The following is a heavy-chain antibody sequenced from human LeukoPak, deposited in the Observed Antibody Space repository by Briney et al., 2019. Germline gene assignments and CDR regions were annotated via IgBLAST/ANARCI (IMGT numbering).Heavy chain of an antibody. J-gene: IGHJ3*02. D-gene: IGHD2-2*01. CDR3: AVYCSSPNCYGQSAFDI. CDR1: GFTFSNYP. CDR2: ISSGGDRA. V-gene: IGHV3-23*01. Sequence: GGSLRLSCAASGFTFSNYPMDWVRQAPGRGLEWVSAISSGGDRAYYADSVKGRFTTSRDNSRNTLFLQLNNLRADDTAIYYCAVYCSSPNCYGQSAFDIWGQGTMVTVSS.